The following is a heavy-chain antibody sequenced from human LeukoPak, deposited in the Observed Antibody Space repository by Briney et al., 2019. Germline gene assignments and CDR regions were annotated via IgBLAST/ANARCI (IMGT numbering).Heavy chain of an antibody. Sequence: ASVKVSCKASGYTFTRYAMNWVRQAPGQGLGWMGWISAYNGNTNYAQKLQGRVTMTTDTSTSTAYMELRSLRSDDTAVYYCARLSQAGDYYDSSGYYYYYYMDVWGKGTTVTISS. J-gene: IGHJ6*03. CDR1: GYTFTRYA. CDR2: ISAYNGNT. D-gene: IGHD3-22*01. CDR3: ARLSQAGDYYDSSGYYYYYYMDV. V-gene: IGHV1-18*01.